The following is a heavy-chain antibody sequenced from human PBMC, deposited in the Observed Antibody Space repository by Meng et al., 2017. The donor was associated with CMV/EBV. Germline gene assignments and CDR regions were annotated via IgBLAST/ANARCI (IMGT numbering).Heavy chain of an antibody. D-gene: IGHD4-17*01. V-gene: IGHV3-30-3*01. Sequence: SCAASGFTFSHSTMHWVRQAPGKGLEWVAAMSPDGRKEYYPDSVKGRFTISRDNSKNTVYLQMNSLRHGDTAVYYCAREPSSGDYDYWGQGTLVTVSS. CDR1: GFTFSHST. J-gene: IGHJ4*02. CDR2: MSPDGRKE. CDR3: AREPSSGDYDY.